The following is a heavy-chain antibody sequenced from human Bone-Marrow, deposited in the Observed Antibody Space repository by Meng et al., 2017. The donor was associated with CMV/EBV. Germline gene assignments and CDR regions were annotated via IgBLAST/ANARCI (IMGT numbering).Heavy chain of an antibody. CDR3: ARDLTTGRSYDAFDI. V-gene: IGHV1-69*05. CDR1: GGTFSSYG. CDR2: IIPIFGTA. Sequence: SVKVSCKASGGTFSSYGMSWVRQAPGQGLEWMGGIIPIFGTANYAQKFQGRVTITTDESTSTAYMELSSLRSEDTAVYYCARDLTTGRSYDAFDIWGQGKRV. D-gene: IGHD1-1*01. J-gene: IGHJ3*02.